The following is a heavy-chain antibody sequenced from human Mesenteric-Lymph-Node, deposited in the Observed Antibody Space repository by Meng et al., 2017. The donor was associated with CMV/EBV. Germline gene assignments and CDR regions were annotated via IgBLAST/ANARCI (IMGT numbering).Heavy chain of an antibody. CDR1: GGSVSSGSHY. Sequence: GSLRLSCTVSGGSVSSGSHYWSWIRQPPGKGLEWIGYLYYSGSTNYNPSLKSRVTISADTSKNQLSLKLRSVTGADTAVYYCARGSTGYSSSWYRYWGQGTLVTVSS. J-gene: IGHJ4*02. CDR2: LYYSGST. D-gene: IGHD6-13*01. CDR3: ARGSTGYSSSWYRY. V-gene: IGHV4-61*01.